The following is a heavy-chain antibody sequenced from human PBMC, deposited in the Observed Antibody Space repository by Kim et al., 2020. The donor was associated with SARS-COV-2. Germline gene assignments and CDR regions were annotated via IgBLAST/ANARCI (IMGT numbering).Heavy chain of an antibody. J-gene: IGHJ6*02. CDR2: ISYDGSNK. V-gene: IGHV3-30*04. CDR1: GFTFSSYA. CDR3: ARAPGDSQLWLRYYYGMDV. D-gene: IGHD5-18*01. Sequence: GGSLRLSCAASGFTFSSYAMHWVRQAPGKGLEWVAVISYDGSNKYYADSVKGRFTISRDNSKNTLYLQMNSLRAEETAVYYCARAPGDSQLWLRYYYGMDVWAQGPPFPLSS.